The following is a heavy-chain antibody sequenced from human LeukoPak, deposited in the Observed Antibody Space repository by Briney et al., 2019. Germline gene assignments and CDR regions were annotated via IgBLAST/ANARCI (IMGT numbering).Heavy chain of an antibody. Sequence: ASVKVSCKASGYTFTAHDMHWVRQAPGQGLEWMGWINPNYGGTNYAQKFQRRVTMTRDTSISTAYLELSRLRSDDTAVYYCARDSIGENGDNWFDPWGQGTLVTVST. CDR2: INPNYGGT. V-gene: IGHV1-2*02. J-gene: IGHJ5*02. D-gene: IGHD3-10*01. CDR3: ARDSIGENGDNWFDP. CDR1: GYTFTAHD.